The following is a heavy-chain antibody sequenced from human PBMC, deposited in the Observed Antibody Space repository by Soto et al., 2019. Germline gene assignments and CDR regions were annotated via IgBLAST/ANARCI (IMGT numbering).Heavy chain of an antibody. J-gene: IGHJ4*02. CDR2: ISGTSSYT. CDR1: GFTFSDYY. D-gene: IGHD2-21*02. V-gene: IGHV3-11*06. Sequence: KTGGSLRLSCAASGFTFSDYYMSWIRQAPGKGLEWVSYISGTSSYTNYADSVKGRFTISRDNAKKSLYLDMSSLRAEDTAVYYCARDRAFCGGDCYPGYFDYWGQGILVTVSS. CDR3: ARDRAFCGGDCYPGYFDY.